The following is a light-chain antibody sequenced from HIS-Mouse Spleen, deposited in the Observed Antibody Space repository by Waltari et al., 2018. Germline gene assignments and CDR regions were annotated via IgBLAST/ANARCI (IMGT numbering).Light chain of an antibody. J-gene: IGLJ2*01. CDR3: YSTDSSGNHRV. V-gene: IGLV3-10*01. CDR2: GDS. CDR1: ALPKKY. Sequence: SYELTQPPSVSVSPGQTARITCSGDALPKKYAYWYQQKSGQAPVLVIYGDSKRPSGIPERFSGSSSGPMATLPIRGAQVEDEADYYCYSTDSSGNHRVFGGGTKLTVL.